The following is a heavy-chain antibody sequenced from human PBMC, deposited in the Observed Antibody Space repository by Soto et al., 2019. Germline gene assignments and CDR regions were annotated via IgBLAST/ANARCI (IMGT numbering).Heavy chain of an antibody. CDR1: GDSFSKYT. D-gene: IGHD1-1*01. V-gene: IGHV1-69*13. J-gene: IGHJ4*02. Sequence: ASVKVSCKASGDSFSKYTVNWVRQAPRQGLEWMGGIIPRFGTTNYAPTLQDRVTITADESMNTVYMELSSLRSEDTALYYCARGRGLYNSGRSQLDSWGQGTLVTVSS. CDR3: ARGRGLYNSGRSQLDS. CDR2: IIPRFGTT.